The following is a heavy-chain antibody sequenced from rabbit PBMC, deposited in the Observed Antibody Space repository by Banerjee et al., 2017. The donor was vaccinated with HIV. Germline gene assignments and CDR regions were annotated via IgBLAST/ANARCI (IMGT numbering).Heavy chain of an antibody. CDR3: ARDVGDL. CDR1: GFSFSSGYY. J-gene: IGHJ6*01. Sequence: QSLEESGGGLVQPEGSLTLTCTASGFSFSSGYYMSWVRQAPGKGLEWIGWITSGGSAYYASWVNGRFTISRDNAQNTVFLQMTSLTAADTDTYFCARDVGDLWGQGTLVTVS. CDR2: ITSGGSA. V-gene: IGHV1S40*01.